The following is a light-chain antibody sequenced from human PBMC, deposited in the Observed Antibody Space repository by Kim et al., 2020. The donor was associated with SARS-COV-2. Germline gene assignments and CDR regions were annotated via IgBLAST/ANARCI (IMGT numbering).Light chain of an antibody. CDR1: NIGSKS. Sequence: SYELTQPPSVSVAPGKTARITCGGNNIGSKSVHRYQQKPGQAPVLVIYYDSDRPSGIPERFSGSNSGNTATLTISRVEAGDEADYYCQVWYSSSDHWVFG. J-gene: IGLJ3*02. CDR3: QVWYSSSDHWV. CDR2: YDS. V-gene: IGLV3-21*04.